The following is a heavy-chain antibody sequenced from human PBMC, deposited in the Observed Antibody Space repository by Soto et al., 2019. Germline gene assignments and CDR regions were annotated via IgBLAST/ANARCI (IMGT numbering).Heavy chain of an antibody. V-gene: IGHV1-69*02. CDR3: ASRSTVVVAATEAFDY. J-gene: IGHJ4*02. D-gene: IGHD2-15*01. CDR2: IISILGIA. Sequence: QVQLVQSGAEVKKPGSSVKVSCKASGGTFSTYTISWVRQAPGQGLEWMGRIISILGIANYAQKFQGRVTITADKSTSTAYMELSSLRSEDTALYYWASRSTVVVAATEAFDYWGQRTLVTVSS. CDR1: GGTFSTYT.